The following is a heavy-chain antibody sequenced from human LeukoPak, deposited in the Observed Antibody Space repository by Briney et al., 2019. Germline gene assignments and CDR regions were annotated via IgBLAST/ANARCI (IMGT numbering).Heavy chain of an antibody. CDR3: ARVFDDYGDYFLDY. V-gene: IGHV4-59*01. J-gene: IGHJ4*02. D-gene: IGHD4-17*01. CDR1: GGSISSYY. Sequence: SETLSLTCTVSGGSISSYYWNWIRQPPGKGLEWIGYISYSGTPYYNPSLKSRVTISVDPSKNQLSLSLCSVTAADTAVYYCARVFDDYGDYFLDYWGQGTLVTVSS. CDR2: ISYSGTP.